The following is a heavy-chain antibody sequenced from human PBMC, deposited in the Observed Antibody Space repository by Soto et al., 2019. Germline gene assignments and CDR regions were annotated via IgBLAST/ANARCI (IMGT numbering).Heavy chain of an antibody. CDR2: IIPIFGTA. J-gene: IGHJ6*02. Sequence: QVQLVQSGAEVKKPGSSVKVSCKASGGTFSSYAISWVRQAPGQGLEWMGGIIPIFGTANYAQKFQGRVTITEDESTRTAYMELSSLGSEDTAVYYCASPKGGYDGSNYYYYGMDVWGQGTTVTVSS. CDR1: GGTFSSYA. CDR3: ASPKGGYDGSNYYYYGMDV. D-gene: IGHD5-12*01. V-gene: IGHV1-69*01.